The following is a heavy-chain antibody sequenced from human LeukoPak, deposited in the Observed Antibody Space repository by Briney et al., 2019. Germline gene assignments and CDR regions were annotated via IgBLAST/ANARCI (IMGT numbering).Heavy chain of an antibody. CDR1: GGSISSYY. J-gene: IGHJ3*02. CDR2: IYYSGST. CDR3: ARERVIDCSGGSCSLPNAFDI. V-gene: IGHV4-59*01. D-gene: IGHD2-15*01. Sequence: SETLSLTCTVSGGSISSYYWSWIRQPPGKGLEWIGYIYYSGSTNYNPSLKSRVTISVDTSKNQFSLKLSSVTAADTAVYYCARERVIDCSGGSCSLPNAFDIWGQGTMVTVSS.